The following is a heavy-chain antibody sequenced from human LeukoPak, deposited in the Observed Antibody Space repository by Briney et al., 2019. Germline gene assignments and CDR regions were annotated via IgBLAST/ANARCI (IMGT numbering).Heavy chain of an antibody. Sequence: SLRLSCAASGFTFNGSAMHWVRQAPGKGLEWVALISYDGKNKYYVDSVKGRLTISRDNSKNTVFLEMNSLRVEDTAVYFCARDGLYQDSDGFDSESFDYWGQGTLVTVSS. CDR1: GFTFNGSA. CDR3: ARDGLYQDSDGFDSESFDY. J-gene: IGHJ4*02. V-gene: IGHV3-30*04. D-gene: IGHD2-2*01. CDR2: ISYDGKNK.